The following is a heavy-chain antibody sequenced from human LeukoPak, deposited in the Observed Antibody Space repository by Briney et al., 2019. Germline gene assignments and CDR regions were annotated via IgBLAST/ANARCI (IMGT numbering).Heavy chain of an antibody. V-gene: IGHV4-39*01. Sequence: PSETLFLTCAVSDVSISSSSYLWGWIRQPPGKGLEWIGTISSSGSTYHNPSLKSRVTMSVDTSKNQFSLKLSSVTAADTAVYYCARWVGTAMADDAFDIWGQGTMVTVSS. J-gene: IGHJ3*02. D-gene: IGHD5-18*01. CDR1: DVSISSSSYL. CDR3: ARWVGTAMADDAFDI. CDR2: ISSSGST.